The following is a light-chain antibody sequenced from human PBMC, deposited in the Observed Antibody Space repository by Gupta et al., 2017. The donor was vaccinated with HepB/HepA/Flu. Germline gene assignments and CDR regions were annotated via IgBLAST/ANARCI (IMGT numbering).Light chain of an antibody. CDR3: MQGTHWPYT. CDR1: QSLVYEDKYTY. CDR2: KTS. J-gene: IGKJ2*01. Sequence: DVVMTQSPLSLPVTLGQPVSISCTSSQSLVYEDKYTYLNWFHQRPGQSPRRLIYKTSNRDSGVPDRFSGSGSGTDFTLKISRVEADDVGVYYRMQGTHWPYTFGQGTKLEIK. V-gene: IGKV2-30*01.